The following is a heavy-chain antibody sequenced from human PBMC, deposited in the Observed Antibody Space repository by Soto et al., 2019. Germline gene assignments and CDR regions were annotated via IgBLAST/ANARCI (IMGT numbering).Heavy chain of an antibody. CDR3: ARSSGSIKRGGMDV. V-gene: IGHV5-10-1*01. CDR2: IDPSASYT. CDR1: GYSFTSYW. D-gene: IGHD3-10*01. J-gene: IGHJ6*02. Sequence: GESLKISCKCSGYSFTSYWISWVRQIPGKGLEWMGRIDPSASYTNYSPSFQGHVTISADKSISPAYLQWSSLKASDTAMYYCARSSGSIKRGGMDVWGQGTTVTVSS.